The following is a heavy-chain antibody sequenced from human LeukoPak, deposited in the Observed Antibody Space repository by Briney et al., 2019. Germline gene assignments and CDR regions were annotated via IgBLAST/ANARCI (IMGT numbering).Heavy chain of an antibody. V-gene: IGHV3-30*03. J-gene: IGHJ1*01. CDR2: ISYDGSNK. CDR1: GFTFSSYG. Sequence: PGRSLRLSCAASGFTFSSYGMHWVRQAPGKGLEWVAVISYDGSNKYYADSVKGRFTISRDNSKNTLYLQMNSLRAEDTAVYYCARDPQQWLVQLYFQHWGQGTLVTVSS. D-gene: IGHD6-19*01. CDR3: ARDPQQWLVQLYFQH.